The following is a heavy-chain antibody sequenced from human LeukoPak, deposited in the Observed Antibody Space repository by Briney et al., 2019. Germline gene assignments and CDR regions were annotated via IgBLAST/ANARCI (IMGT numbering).Heavy chain of an antibody. Sequence: SQTLSLTCTVSGGSISNGGYYWSWIRQPAGKGLEWIGRVYTSGSTNYNPSLKSRVTISIDTSKNQSSLNLSSVTAADTAVYYCARDQALGYGRPTVLAIDIWGQGTMVTVSS. V-gene: IGHV4-61*02. CDR2: VYTSGST. D-gene: IGHD3-16*01. J-gene: IGHJ3*02. CDR3: ARDQALGYGRPTVLAIDI. CDR1: GGSISNGGYY.